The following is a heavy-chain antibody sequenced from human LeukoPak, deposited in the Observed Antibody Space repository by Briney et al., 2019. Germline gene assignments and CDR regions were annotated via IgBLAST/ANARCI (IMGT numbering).Heavy chain of an antibody. D-gene: IGHD6-6*01. V-gene: IGHV3-23*01. CDR1: GFTFRSYA. J-gene: IGHJ4*02. Sequence: PGGSLRLSCAASGFTFRSYAMSWVRQAPGKGLEWVSGISGSGGHTYYADSVKGRFTISRDNSKNTLYLQMNSLRAEDTAVYYCARRGGSSSRRSPIDYWGQGTLVTVSS. CDR3: ARRGGSSSRRSPIDY. CDR2: ISGSGGHT.